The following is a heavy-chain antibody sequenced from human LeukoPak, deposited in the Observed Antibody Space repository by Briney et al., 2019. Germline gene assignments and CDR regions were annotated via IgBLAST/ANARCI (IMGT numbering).Heavy chain of an antibody. J-gene: IGHJ6*01. CDR1: GFSFISNY. Sequence: GGSLRLSCAASGFSFISNYMSWVRQAPGKGLEWVSAMYSGGSTYYSDSVKGRFTIFRDNTENTLHLQMISLLTDDAAVFYCAREKTGYKSALDGMDVWGQGTTVTVSS. CDR2: MYSGGST. CDR3: AREKTGYKSALDGMDV. V-gene: IGHV3-66*01. D-gene: IGHD1-14*01.